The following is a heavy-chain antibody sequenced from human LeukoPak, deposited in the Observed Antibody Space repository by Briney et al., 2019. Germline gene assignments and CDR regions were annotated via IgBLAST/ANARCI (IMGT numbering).Heavy chain of an antibody. J-gene: IGHJ3*02. Sequence: SETLSLTCTVSGGSISTYYWSWIRQSPGKGLEWIGSIYYSGSTDYNPSLKSRVTISVDTSKNQFSLELSSVTAADTAVYYCAVNLTRHTFDIWGQGTMVTVSS. D-gene: IGHD1-1*01. CDR3: AVNLTRHTFDI. V-gene: IGHV4-59*08. CDR2: IYYSGST. CDR1: GGSISTYY.